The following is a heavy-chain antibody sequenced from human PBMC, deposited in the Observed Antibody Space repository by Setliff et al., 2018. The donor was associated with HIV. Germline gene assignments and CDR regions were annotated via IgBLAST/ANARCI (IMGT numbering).Heavy chain of an antibody. CDR2: IYSSGTT. D-gene: IGHD3-10*01. Sequence: PSETLSLTCTVSGDSISSGGYYWTWIRLHPGKGLEWVGYIYSSGTTYYKPSLKSPLSMSVDTSKNQFSLNLTSVTAADTAVYYCARASAERSSVRGLAIAFDIWGQGTMVTVSS. V-gene: IGHV4-31*01. CDR1: GDSISSGGYY. CDR3: ARASAERSSVRGLAIAFDI. J-gene: IGHJ3*02.